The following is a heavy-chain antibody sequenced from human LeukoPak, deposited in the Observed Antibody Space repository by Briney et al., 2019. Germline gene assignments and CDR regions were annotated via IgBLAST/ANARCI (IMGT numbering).Heavy chain of an antibody. CDR1: GFTFSSFS. J-gene: IGHJ4*02. V-gene: IGHV3-23*01. CDR2: ISGSGGRT. D-gene: IGHD2-15*01. CDR3: AKSPPRCSGGSCYGY. Sequence: GGSLRLSCAASGFTFSSFSLSWVRQAPGKGLEWISGISGSGGRTDYADSVKGRFTVSRDNSKNTLYLQMSSLRADDTALYYCAKSPPRCSGGSCYGYWGQGTLVTVSS.